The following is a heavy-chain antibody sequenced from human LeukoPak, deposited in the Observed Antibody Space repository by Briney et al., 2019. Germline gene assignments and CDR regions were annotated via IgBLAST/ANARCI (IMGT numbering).Heavy chain of an antibody. CDR3: AGFGVYPY. V-gene: IGHV3-48*01. Sequence: GGSLRLSCAVSGFTVKTHDMHWVRQAPGEGPEWIAYFGISGTIYYADSVRGRFTISRDNAKNSLFLQMNSLRVDDTAIYYCAGFGVYPYWGQGTPVTVSS. CDR1: GFTVKTHD. CDR2: FGISGTI. D-gene: IGHD5/OR15-5a*01. J-gene: IGHJ4*02.